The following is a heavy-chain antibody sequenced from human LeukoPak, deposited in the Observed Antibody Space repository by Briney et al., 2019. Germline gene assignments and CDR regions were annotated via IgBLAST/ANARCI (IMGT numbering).Heavy chain of an antibody. CDR2: IIPIFGTA. D-gene: IGHD1-26*01. J-gene: IGHJ4*02. V-gene: IGHV1-69*06. CDR3: AGGVGAGGGFYFDY. Sequence: SVKVSCKASGGTFSSYAISWVRQAPGQGLEWMGGIIPIFGTANYAQKFQGRVTITADKSTSTACMELSSLRSEDTAVYYCAGGVGAGGGFYFDYWGQGTLVTVSS. CDR1: GGTFSSYA.